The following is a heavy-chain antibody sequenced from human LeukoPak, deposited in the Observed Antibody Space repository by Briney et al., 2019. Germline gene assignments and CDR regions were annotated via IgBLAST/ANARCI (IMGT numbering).Heavy chain of an antibody. CDR3: ARTSIFSRTNGFEL. CDR2: ISAYNGNT. CDR1: GYTFTSYG. J-gene: IGHJ5*02. V-gene: IGHV1-18*01. D-gene: IGHD3-9*01. Sequence: ASVKVSCKASGYTFTSYGISWVRQAPGQGLEWMGRISAYNGNTNYAQKLQGRVTMTTDTSTSTAYMELSSLRSDDTAVYYCARTSIFSRTNGFELWGQGTLVTVSS.